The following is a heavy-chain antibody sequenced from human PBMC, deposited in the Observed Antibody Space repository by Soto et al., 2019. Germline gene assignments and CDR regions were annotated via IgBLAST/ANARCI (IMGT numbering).Heavy chain of an antibody. D-gene: IGHD4-17*01. J-gene: IGHJ4*02. CDR3: ARDRATVTTYFGY. CDR1: GGSISSGGYY. CDR2: IYYSGST. V-gene: IGHV4-31*03. Sequence: SETLSLTCTVSGGSISSGGYYWSWIRQHPGKGLEWIGYIYYSGSTYYNPSLKSRVTISVDTSKNQFSLKLSSVTAADTAVYYCARDRATVTTYFGYWGQGTLVTVSS.